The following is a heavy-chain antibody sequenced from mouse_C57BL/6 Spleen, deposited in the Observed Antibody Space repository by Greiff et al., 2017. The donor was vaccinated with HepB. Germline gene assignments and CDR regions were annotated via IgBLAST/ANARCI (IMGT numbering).Heavy chain of an antibody. CDR1: GFNIKNTY. Sequence: VHVKQSVAELVRPGASVKLSCTASGFNIKNTYMHWVKQRPEQGLEWIGRIDPANGNTKYAPKFQGKATITADTSSNTAYLQLSSLTSEDTAIYYCARDTTVVDWYFDVWGTGTTVTVSS. V-gene: IGHV14-3*01. CDR3: ARDTTVVDWYFDV. CDR2: IDPANGNT. J-gene: IGHJ1*03. D-gene: IGHD1-1*01.